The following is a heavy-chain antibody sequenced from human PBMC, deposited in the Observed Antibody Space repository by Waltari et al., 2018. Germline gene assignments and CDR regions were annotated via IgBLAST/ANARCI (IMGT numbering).Heavy chain of an antibody. J-gene: IGHJ5*02. D-gene: IGHD6-6*01. CDR3: ARDLTRVFSSSGLNWFDP. Sequence: QVQLVQSGSELKKPGASVKVSCKASGYTFTSYAMHWVRQAPGKGLEWMGWINTNTGNPTYAQGFTGRFVFSLDTSVSTAYLQISSLKAEDTAVYYCARDLTRVFSSSGLNWFDPWGQGTLVTVSS. CDR2: INTNTGNP. CDR1: GYTFTSYA. V-gene: IGHV7-4-1*02.